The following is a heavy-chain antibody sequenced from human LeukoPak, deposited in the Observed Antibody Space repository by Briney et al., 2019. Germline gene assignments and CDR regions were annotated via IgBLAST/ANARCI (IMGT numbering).Heavy chain of an antibody. D-gene: IGHD3-22*01. Sequence: GGSLRLSCAASGFIFSNYSMNWVRQAPGKGLEWVSYISSSSSSPIYYADSVRGRFTISRDSAKNSLYLQMNSLGAEDTAVYYCARGGYDTSGYDFDYWGQGTLVTVSS. CDR3: ARGGYDTSGYDFDY. CDR2: ISSSSSSPI. CDR1: GFIFSNYS. J-gene: IGHJ4*02. V-gene: IGHV3-48*01.